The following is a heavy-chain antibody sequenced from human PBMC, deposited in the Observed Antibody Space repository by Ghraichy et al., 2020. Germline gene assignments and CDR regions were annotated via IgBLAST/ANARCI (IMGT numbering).Heavy chain of an antibody. V-gene: IGHV4-59*01. D-gene: IGHD3-22*01. J-gene: IGHJ6*02. CDR1: GGSISSYY. CDR2: IYYSGST. Sequence: SETLSLTCTVSGGSISSYYWSWIRQPPGKGLEWIGYIYYSGSTNYNPSLKSRVTISVDTSKNQFSLKLSSVTAADTAVYYCARDPSYYDLFYGMDVWGQGTTVIVSS. CDR3: ARDPSYYDLFYGMDV.